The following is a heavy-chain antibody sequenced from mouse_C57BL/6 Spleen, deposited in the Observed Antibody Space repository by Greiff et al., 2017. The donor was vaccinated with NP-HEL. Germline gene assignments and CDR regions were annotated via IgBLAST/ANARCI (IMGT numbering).Heavy chain of an antibody. CDR2: IYPGSGST. Sequence: QVQLKQPGAELVKPGASVKMSCKASGYTFTSYWITWVKQRPGQGLEWIGDIYPGSGSTNYNEKFKSKATRTVDTSASSAYMQLISLTSEDSAVYYCARRDYGSTAYWGQGTLVTVSA. D-gene: IGHD1-1*01. J-gene: IGHJ3*01. CDR3: ARRDYGSTAY. V-gene: IGHV1-55*01. CDR1: GYTFTSYW.